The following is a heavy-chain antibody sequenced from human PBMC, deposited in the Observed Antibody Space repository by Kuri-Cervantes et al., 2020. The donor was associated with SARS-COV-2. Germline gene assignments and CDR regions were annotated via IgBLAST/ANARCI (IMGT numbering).Heavy chain of an antibody. Sequence: GESLKISCAASGFTFSSYGMHWVRQAPGKGLEWVAVIWYDGSNKYYADSVKGRFTISRDNSKNTLYLQVNSLRAEDTAVYYCARGDCSTSCQKYYYYGMEVWGQGTTVTVSS. CDR3: ARGDCSTSCQKYYYYGMEV. V-gene: IGHV3-33*08. J-gene: IGHJ6*02. CDR2: IWYDGSNK. D-gene: IGHD2-2*01. CDR1: GFTFSSYG.